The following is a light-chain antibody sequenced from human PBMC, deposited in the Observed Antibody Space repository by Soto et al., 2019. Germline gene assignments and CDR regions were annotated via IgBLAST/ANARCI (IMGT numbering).Light chain of an antibody. Sequence: QSVLTQPPSVSGAPGQRVTISCTGNNSNLGAGYAVHWYQQLPGASPKLVILGNRNRPSGVPERFPGSKSGTLAYLDIIGLQPESDDDDYCQAYDYSMTALVFGGGTQLTVL. CDR1: NSNLGAGYA. J-gene: IGLJ3*02. CDR3: QAYDYSMTALV. CDR2: GNR. V-gene: IGLV1-40*01.